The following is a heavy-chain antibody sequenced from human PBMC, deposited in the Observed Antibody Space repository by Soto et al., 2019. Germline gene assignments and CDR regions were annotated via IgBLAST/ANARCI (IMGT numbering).Heavy chain of an antibody. CDR2: INPNSGGT. V-gene: IGHV1-2*04. Sequence: ASVKVSCKASGYTFTGYYMHWVRQAPGQGLEWMGWINPNSGGTNYAQKFQGWVTMTRDTSISTAYMELSRLRSDDTAVYYCARGEYSSGRSGNDYWGQGTLVTVSS. D-gene: IGHD6-19*01. CDR3: ARGEYSSGRSGNDY. CDR1: GYTFTGYY. J-gene: IGHJ4*02.